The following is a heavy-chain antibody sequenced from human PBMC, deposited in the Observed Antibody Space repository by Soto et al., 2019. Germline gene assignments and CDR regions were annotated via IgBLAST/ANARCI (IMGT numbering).Heavy chain of an antibody. CDR2: ISAYNGNT. CDR1: GYTFTSYG. D-gene: IGHD2-2*01. J-gene: IGHJ4*02. Sequence: ASVKVSCKASGYTFTSYGISWVRQAPGQGLEWMGWISAYNGNTNYAQKLQGRVTMTTDTSTSTAYMELRSLRSDDTAVYYCAREDCSSTSCHLDYWGQGTLVTVSS. V-gene: IGHV1-18*04. CDR3: AREDCSSTSCHLDY.